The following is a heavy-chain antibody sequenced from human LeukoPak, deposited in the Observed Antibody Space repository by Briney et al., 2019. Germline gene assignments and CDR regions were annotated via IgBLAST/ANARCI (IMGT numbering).Heavy chain of an antibody. D-gene: IGHD6-19*01. CDR1: GFTFSNAW. CDR2: IKSKTDGGTT. V-gene: IGHV3-15*01. CDR3: TNEGDGDSSGWYRDYFDY. Sequence: GSLRLSCAASGFTFSNAWMSWVRQAPGKGLEWVGRIKSKTDGGTTDYAAPVKGRFTISRDDSKNTLYLQMNSLKTEDTAVYYCTNEGDGDSSGWYRDYFDYWGQGTLVTVSS. J-gene: IGHJ4*02.